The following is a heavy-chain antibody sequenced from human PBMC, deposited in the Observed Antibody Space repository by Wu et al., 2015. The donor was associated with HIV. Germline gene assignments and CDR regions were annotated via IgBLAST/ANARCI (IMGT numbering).Heavy chain of an antibody. CDR2: MNPHSGAT. CDR3: ARVGGGLMFEYYLDN. J-gene: IGHJ4*02. CDR1: GYMFAGFF. Sequence: QVQLVQSGAEVKKPGAAMKLSCQTSGYMFAGFFIHWVRQAPGQGLEWMGWMNPHSGATNYARKFQGRVTMTSDTSINTAYMEMRNLRSDDTAIYYCARVGGGLMFEYYLDNVGPGTWSPSPQ. D-gene: IGHD3-10*02. V-gene: IGHV1-2*02.